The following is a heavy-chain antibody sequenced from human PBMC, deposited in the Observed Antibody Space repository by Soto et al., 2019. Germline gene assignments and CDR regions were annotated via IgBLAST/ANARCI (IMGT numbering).Heavy chain of an antibody. V-gene: IGHV4-59*01. J-gene: IGHJ5*02. CDR3: ARKSYDFWSSGWFDP. D-gene: IGHD3-3*01. Sequence: PETLSLTCTVSGGSISSYYWSWIRQPPGKGLEWIGYIYYSGSTNYNPSLKSRVTISVDTSKNQFSLKLSSVTAADTAVYYCARKSYDFWSSGWFDPWGQGTLVTVSS. CDR2: IYYSGST. CDR1: GGSISSYY.